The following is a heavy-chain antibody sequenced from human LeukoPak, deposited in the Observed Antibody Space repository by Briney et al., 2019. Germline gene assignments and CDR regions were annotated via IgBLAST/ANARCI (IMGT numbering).Heavy chain of an antibody. CDR3: ARGLYCSSSTSCYDYGMDV. V-gene: IGHV1-69*10. CDR2: FIPILGIP. Sequence: ASVKVSCKASGYTFTGYYMHWVRQAPGQGLEWMGGFIPILGIPKYAQNLQGRVTITADESTSTGYMELSSLRYEDTAVYYCARGLYCSSSTSCYDYGMDVWGQGTTVTVSS. CDR1: GYTFTGYY. D-gene: IGHD2-2*01. J-gene: IGHJ6*02.